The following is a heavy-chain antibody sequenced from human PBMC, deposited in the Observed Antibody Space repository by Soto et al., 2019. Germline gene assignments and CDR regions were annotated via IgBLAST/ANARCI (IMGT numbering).Heavy chain of an antibody. J-gene: IGHJ4*02. Sequence: AVGSLRLSCAASRFTFSSFAMSWVRQAPGKGLEWVSAIRGGGGTYYADSVKGRFTISRDNSKNTQYLQMNSLRAEDTAVYYCARVLGGSGSPVDYWGQGTLVTVSS. CDR3: ARVLGGSGSPVDY. CDR2: IRGGGGT. CDR1: RFTFSSFA. D-gene: IGHD2-15*01. V-gene: IGHV3-23*01.